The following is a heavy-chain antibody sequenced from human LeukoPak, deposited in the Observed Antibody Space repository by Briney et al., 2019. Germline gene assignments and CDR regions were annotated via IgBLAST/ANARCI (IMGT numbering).Heavy chain of an antibody. V-gene: IGHV4-30-4*08. Sequence: SETLSLTCTVSGGSISSGDYYWSWIRQPPGKGLEWIGYIYYSGSTYYNPSLKSRVTISVDTSENQFSLKLSSVTAADTAVCYCARGQWLVPVVYFDYWGQGTLVTVSS. CDR2: IYYSGST. CDR3: ARGQWLVPVVYFDY. D-gene: IGHD6-19*01. J-gene: IGHJ4*02. CDR1: GGSISSGDYY.